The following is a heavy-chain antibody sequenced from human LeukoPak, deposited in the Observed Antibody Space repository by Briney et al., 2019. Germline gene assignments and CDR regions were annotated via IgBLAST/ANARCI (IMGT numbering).Heavy chain of an antibody. V-gene: IGHV3-11*01. CDR3: ARAFIVVVPAAPGEWFDP. D-gene: IGHD2-2*01. Sequence: GGSLRLSCAASGFTLSDYYMSWIRQAPGKGLEWVSYISSSGSTIYYADSVKGRFTISRDNAKNSLYLQMNSLRAEDTAVYYCARAFIVVVPAAPGEWFDPWGQGTLVTVSS. J-gene: IGHJ5*02. CDR1: GFTLSDYY. CDR2: ISSSGSTI.